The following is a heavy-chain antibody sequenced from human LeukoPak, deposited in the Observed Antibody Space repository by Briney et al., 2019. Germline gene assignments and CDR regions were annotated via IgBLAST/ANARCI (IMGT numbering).Heavy chain of an antibody. CDR3: ARKKELRYFDWLPIQYYFDY. Sequence: ASVKVSCKASGYTFTSYGISWVRQAPGQGLEWMGWISAYNGNTNYAQKLQGRVTMTTDTSTSTAYMGLRSLRSDDTAVYYCARKKELRYFDWLPIQYYFDYWGQGTLVTVSS. V-gene: IGHV1-18*01. D-gene: IGHD3-9*01. CDR1: GYTFTSYG. J-gene: IGHJ4*02. CDR2: ISAYNGNT.